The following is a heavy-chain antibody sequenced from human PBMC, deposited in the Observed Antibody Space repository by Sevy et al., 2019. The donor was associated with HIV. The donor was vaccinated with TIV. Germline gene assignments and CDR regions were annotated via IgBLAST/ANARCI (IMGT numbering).Heavy chain of an antibody. CDR2: NYYSGST. V-gene: IGHV4-39*01. CDR3: ARHSPSSSGWYKEKDYYYYGMDV. D-gene: IGHD6-19*01. CDR1: GGSISSSSYY. Sequence: SETLSLTCTVSGGSISSSSYYWGWIRQPPGKGLEWIGRNYYSGSTYYNPSLKSRVTISVDTSKNQYSLKLSSVTAADTAVYYCARHSPSSSGWYKEKDYYYYGMDVWGQGTTVTVSS. J-gene: IGHJ6*02.